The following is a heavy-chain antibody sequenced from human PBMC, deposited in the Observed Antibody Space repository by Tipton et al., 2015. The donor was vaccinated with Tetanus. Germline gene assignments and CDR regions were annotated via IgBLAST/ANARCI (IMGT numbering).Heavy chain of an antibody. Sequence: AVYGGSSSSFYWSWIRQPPGGGLEWIGEINQRGTSYNPSLKSRLTIDVDTSLNLFSLRLTSVTAADTAIYYCARHLYGYWFDPWGQGALVTVSS. V-gene: IGHV4-34*01. CDR3: ARHLYGYWFDP. J-gene: IGHJ5*02. CDR2: INQRGT. D-gene: IGHD2/OR15-2a*01. CDR1: GGSSSSFY.